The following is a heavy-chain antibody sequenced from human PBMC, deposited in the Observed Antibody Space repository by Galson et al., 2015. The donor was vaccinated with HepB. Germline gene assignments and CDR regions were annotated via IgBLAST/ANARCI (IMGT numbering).Heavy chain of an antibody. D-gene: IGHD3-22*01. V-gene: IGHV3-11*01. CDR3: ARDMGHNYYDSSGYPLGGYFQH. Sequence: SLRLSCAASGFTFSDYYMSWIRQAPGKGLEWVSYISSSGSTIYYADSVKGRFTISRDNAKNSLYLQMNSLRAEDTAVYYCARDMGHNYYDSSGYPLGGYFQHWGQGTLVTVSS. CDR2: ISSSGSTI. J-gene: IGHJ1*01. CDR1: GFTFSDYY.